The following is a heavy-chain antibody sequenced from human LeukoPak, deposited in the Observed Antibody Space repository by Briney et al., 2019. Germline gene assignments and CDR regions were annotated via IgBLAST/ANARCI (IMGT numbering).Heavy chain of an antibody. V-gene: IGHV3-23*01. CDR2: FSGSGGST. Sequence: PGGSLRLSCAASGFTFSSYAMRWVRQAPGKGLERVSAFSGSGGSTYYADSAKGRFTISRDNSKNTLYLQMNSLRAEDTAVYYCAKSTIFGYHIYYIDVWGKGTTVTVSS. CDR1: GFTFSSYA. J-gene: IGHJ6*03. CDR3: AKSTIFGYHIYYIDV. D-gene: IGHD3-3*01.